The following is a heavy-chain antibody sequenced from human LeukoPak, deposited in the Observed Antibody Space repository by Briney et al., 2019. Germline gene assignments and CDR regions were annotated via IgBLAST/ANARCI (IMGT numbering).Heavy chain of an antibody. CDR3: ARADYYGSGSYYGLLFDY. CDR1: GGSISSYY. D-gene: IGHD3-10*01. Sequence: PSGTLSLTCTVSGGSISSYYWSWIRQPPGKGLEWIGYIYYSGSTNYSPSLKSRVTISVDTSKNQFSLKLSSVTAADTAVYYCARADYYGSGSYYGLLFDYWGQGTLVTVSS. V-gene: IGHV4-59*01. J-gene: IGHJ4*02. CDR2: IYYSGST.